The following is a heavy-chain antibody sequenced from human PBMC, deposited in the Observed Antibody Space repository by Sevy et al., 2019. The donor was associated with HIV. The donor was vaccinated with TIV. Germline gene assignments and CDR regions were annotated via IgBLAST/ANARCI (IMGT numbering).Heavy chain of an antibody. CDR3: ARGGGYYDFWSGYYPSYYYYYGMDV. CDR2: INHSGST. Sequence: SETLSLTCAVYGGSFSGYYWSWIRQPPGKGLEWIGEINHSGSTNYNPSLKSRVTISVETSKNQFSLKLSSVTAADTAVYYCARGGGYYDFWSGYYPSYYYYYGMDVWGQGTTVTVSS. D-gene: IGHD3-3*01. V-gene: IGHV4-34*01. CDR1: GGSFSGYY. J-gene: IGHJ6*02.